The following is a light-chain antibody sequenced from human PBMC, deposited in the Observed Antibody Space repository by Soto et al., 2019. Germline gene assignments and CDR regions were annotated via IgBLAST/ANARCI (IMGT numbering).Light chain of an antibody. V-gene: IGLV2-14*01. Sequence: QSALTQPASVSGSPGQSITISCTGTSSDVGGYNYVSWYQQHPGKAPKLMIYDVSDRPSGVSYRFSGSKSGNTASLTISGLQAEDEADYYCSSYTTSSTLVFGTGTK. CDR2: DVS. CDR3: SSYTTSSTLV. CDR1: SSDVGGYNY. J-gene: IGLJ1*01.